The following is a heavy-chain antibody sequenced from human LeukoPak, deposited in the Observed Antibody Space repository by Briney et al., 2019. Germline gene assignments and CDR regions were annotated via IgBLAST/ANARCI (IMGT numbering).Heavy chain of an antibody. CDR1: GFTLSDHY. D-gene: IGHD2-2*01. CDR2: TRNKANGYTT. J-gene: IGHJ4*02. Sequence: GGSLRLSCAASGFTLSDHYMDWVRQAPGKGLEWVGCTRNKANGYTTDYAASVKGRFTISRDDSKNSLYLQMNSLKTEDTAVYFCARDTYASFDYWGQGTLVTVSS. CDR3: ARDTYASFDY. V-gene: IGHV3-72*01.